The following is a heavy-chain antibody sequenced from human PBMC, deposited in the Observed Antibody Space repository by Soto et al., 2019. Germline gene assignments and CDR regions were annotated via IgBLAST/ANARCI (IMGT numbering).Heavy chain of an antibody. D-gene: IGHD5-12*01. CDR1: GYTFTSYA. CDR3: AGEHALEWLRGGGDY. Sequence: QVQLVQSGAEEKKPGASVKVSCKASGYTFTSYAMHWVRQAPGQRLEWMGWINAGNGNTKYSQKFQGRVTITRDTSASSAYMGLGSLRSEDTAVYYCAGEHALEWLRGGGDYWGQGTLVTVSS. J-gene: IGHJ4*02. CDR2: INAGNGNT. V-gene: IGHV1-3*05.